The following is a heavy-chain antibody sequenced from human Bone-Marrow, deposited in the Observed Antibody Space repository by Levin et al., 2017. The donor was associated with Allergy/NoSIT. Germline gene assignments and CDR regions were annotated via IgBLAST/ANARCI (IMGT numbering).Heavy chain of an antibody. CDR2: IYYSGST. D-gene: IGHD6-13*01. J-gene: IGHJ5*02. CDR1: GGSVSSDSYY. Sequence: SQTLSLPCTVSGGSVSSDSYYWSWIRQPPGKGLEWIGYIYYSGSTNYNPSFKSRVTVSLDTSKNQFSLELNSLTAADTAVYYCARTDSSSWYGANNWFDPWGQGTLVTVSS. CDR3: ARTDSSSWYGANNWFDP. V-gene: IGHV4-61*01.